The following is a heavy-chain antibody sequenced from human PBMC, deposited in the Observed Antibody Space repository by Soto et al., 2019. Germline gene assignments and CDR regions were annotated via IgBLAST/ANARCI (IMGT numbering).Heavy chain of an antibody. CDR3: ARGRYYALWSGLNWFDP. V-gene: IGHV1-8*01. J-gene: IGHJ5*02. Sequence: QVQLVQSGAEVQKPGASVKVSCKASGYTFTTYDINWVRQATGQGLEWMGWMNPNSGDTGYAEKLQGRVTMTRNTAINTAYMELSSLTSEDTAVYYCARGRYYALWSGLNWFDPWGQGTLVTGSS. D-gene: IGHD3-3*01. CDR2: MNPNSGDT. CDR1: GYTFTTYD.